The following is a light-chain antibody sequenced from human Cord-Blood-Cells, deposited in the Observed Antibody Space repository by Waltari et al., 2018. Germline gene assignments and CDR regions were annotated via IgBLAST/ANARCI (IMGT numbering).Light chain of an antibody. CDR1: QSVSSN. V-gene: IGKV3-15*01. J-gene: IGKJ1*01. Sequence: EIVMTQSPAPLPVSPGARATPSCRASQSVSSNFAWYQQKPCQAPRLLIYGASTRATGIPARFSGSGSGTEFTLTISSLQSEDFAVYYCQQYNNWPPRTFGQGTKVEIK. CDR2: GAS. CDR3: QQYNNWPPRT.